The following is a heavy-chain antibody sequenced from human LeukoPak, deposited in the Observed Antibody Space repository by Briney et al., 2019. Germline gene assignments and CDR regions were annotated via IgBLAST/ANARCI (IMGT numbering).Heavy chain of an antibody. CDR2: MNPNSGNT. D-gene: IGHD2-2*01. J-gene: IGHJ5*02. CDR3: ARPHCSSTDCHPPEWFDP. CDR1: GYTFTNYD. V-gene: IGHV1-8*01. Sequence: GASVNVSCKTSGYTFTNYDINWVRQATGQGLEWMGWMNPNSGNTGYAQKFQGRVTMTRNTSISTAYMELSSLRSEDTAAYYCARPHCSSTDCHPPEWFDPWGQGTLVTVSS.